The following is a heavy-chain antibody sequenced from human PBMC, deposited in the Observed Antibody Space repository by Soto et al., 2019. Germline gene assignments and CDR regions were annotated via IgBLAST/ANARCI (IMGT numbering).Heavy chain of an antibody. D-gene: IGHD3-22*01. CDR2: ISAYNGNT. J-gene: IGHJ4*02. V-gene: IGHV1-18*01. Sequence: GASVKVSCKVSGYTFTSYGISWVRQAPGQGLEWMGWISAYNGNTNYAQKLQGRVTMTTDTSTSTAYMELRSLRSDDTAVYYCARFLLGYYDSSGYPDYWGQGTLVTVSS. CDR3: ARFLLGYYDSSGYPDY. CDR1: GYTFTSYG.